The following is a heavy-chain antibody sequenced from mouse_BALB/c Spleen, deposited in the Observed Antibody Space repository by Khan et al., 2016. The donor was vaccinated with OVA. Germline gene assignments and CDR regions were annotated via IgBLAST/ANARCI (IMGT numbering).Heavy chain of an antibody. V-gene: IGHV1-7*01. CDR2: INPTSGYT. J-gene: IGHJ2*01. CDR1: GYTFTTYW. CDR3: TRDRIDY. Sequence: VQLQESGAELAKPGASVKMSCKASGYTFTTYWMHWVKQRPGQGLEWIGYINPTSGYTDHNDKFKDRATLSADKSSSTAYMQLNSLTSEDSAVYYCTRDRIDYWGQGTTLTVSS.